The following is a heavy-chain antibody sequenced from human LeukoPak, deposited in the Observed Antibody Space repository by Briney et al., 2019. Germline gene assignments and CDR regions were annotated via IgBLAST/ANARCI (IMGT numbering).Heavy chain of an antibody. V-gene: IGHV4-39*01. Sequence: PSETLSLTCTVSGGSISSSSYYWGWIRQPPGKGLEWIGSIYYSGSTYYNPSLKSRVTISVDTSKNQFSLKLSSVTAADTAVYYCARAHLKTYYYGSGSYLIDYWGQGTLVTVSS. CDR1: GGSISSSSYY. J-gene: IGHJ4*02. D-gene: IGHD3-10*01. CDR3: ARAHLKTYYYGSGSYLIDY. CDR2: IYYSGST.